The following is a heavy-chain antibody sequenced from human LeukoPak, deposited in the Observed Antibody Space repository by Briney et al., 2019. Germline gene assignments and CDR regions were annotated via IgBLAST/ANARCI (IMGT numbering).Heavy chain of an antibody. CDR1: GGSISNYY. D-gene: IGHD6-13*01. CDR3: ARDRYSTNWYGAFDI. J-gene: IGHJ3*02. CDR2: IYHSGST. V-gene: IGHV4-59*01. Sequence: PSETLSLTCTVSGGSISNYYWSWIRQPPGKGLEWIGYIYHSGSTNYNPSLKSRVTISVDTSKDQFSLKLTSVTAADTAVYYCARDRYSTNWYGAFDIWGQGTMVTVSS.